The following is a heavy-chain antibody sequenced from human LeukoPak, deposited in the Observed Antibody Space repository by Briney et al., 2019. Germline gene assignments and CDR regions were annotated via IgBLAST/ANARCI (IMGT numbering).Heavy chain of an antibody. CDR1: GFTFSSYA. CDR2: ISGSGGST. V-gene: IGHV3-23*01. Sequence: GGSLRLSCAASGFTFSSYAMSWVRQAPGKGLEWVSAISGSGGSTYYADSVKGRFTISRDNSKNTLYLQMNSLRAEDTAVYYCAKDLWEFGDYYHYMDVWGKGTTVTVSS. J-gene: IGHJ6*03. CDR3: AKDLWEFGDYYHYMDV. D-gene: IGHD3-10*01.